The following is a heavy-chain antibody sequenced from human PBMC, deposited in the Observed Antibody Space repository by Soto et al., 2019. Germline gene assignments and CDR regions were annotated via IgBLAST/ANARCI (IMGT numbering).Heavy chain of an antibody. V-gene: IGHV4-34*01. Sequence: QVQLQQWGARLLKPSETLSLTCAVYGDSFSGYYWTWIRQPPGEKLEWIGEVNDKGDINYNPSLRSRFTISIDTSKNQFSLILSSVTAADTAVYYCASGRAGPMLSYWGQGTLVTVSS. CDR2: VNDKGDI. D-gene: IGHD2-8*01. J-gene: IGHJ4*02. CDR1: GDSFSGYY. CDR3: ASGRAGPMLSY.